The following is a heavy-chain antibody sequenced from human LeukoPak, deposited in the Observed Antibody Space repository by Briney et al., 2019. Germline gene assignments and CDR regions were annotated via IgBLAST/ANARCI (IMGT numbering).Heavy chain of an antibody. CDR3: ARDRYGDYVYNWFDP. J-gene: IGHJ5*02. CDR1: GGSISSYY. CDR2: IYSSGST. Sequence: SETLSLTCTVSGGSISSYYWSWIRQPPGKGLEWIGSIYSSGSTYYNPSLKSRVTISVDMSKNQFSLKLSSVTAADTAVYYCARDRYGDYVYNWFDPWGQGTLVTVSS. V-gene: IGHV4-59*12. D-gene: IGHD4-17*01.